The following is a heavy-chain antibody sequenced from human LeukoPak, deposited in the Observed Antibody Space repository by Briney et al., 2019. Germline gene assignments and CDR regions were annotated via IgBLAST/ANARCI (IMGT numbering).Heavy chain of an antibody. CDR3: AKEAVPNAAFDI. V-gene: IGHV3-21*01. Sequence: GGSLRLSCAASGFTFSSYSMNWVRQAPGKGLEWVSSISSSSSYIYYADSVKGRFTISRDNAKNSLYLQMNSLRAEDTAVYYCAKEAVPNAAFDIWGQGTMVTVSS. J-gene: IGHJ3*02. CDR1: GFTFSSYS. CDR2: ISSSSSYI.